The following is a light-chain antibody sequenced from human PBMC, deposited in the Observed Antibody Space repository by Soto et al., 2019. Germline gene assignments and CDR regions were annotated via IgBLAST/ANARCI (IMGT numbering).Light chain of an antibody. CDR1: SSDVGGYNY. V-gene: IGLV2-11*01. J-gene: IGLJ3*02. Sequence: QSALTQPRSVSGSPGQSVTISCTGTSSDVGGYNYVSWYQHHPGKAPKLIIYDVTERPSGVPYRFSGSKSGNTASLTISGLQAEDEADYYCCSYAGTYSWVFGGGTRSPS. CDR2: DVT. CDR3: CSYAGTYSWV.